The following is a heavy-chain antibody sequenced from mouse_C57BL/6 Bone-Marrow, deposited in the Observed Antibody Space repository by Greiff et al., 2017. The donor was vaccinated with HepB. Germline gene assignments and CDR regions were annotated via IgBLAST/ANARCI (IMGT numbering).Heavy chain of an antibody. CDR1: EYEFPSHD. D-gene: IGHD2-5*01. CDR3: ARRISNYYAMDY. CDR2: INSDGGST. Sequence: EVKVVESGGGLVQPGESLKLSCESNEYEFPSHDMSWVLKTPEKRLELVAAINSDGGSTYYPDTMERRFIISRDNTKKTLYLQMSSLRSEDTALYYCARRISNYYAMDYWGQGTSVTVSS. J-gene: IGHJ4*01. V-gene: IGHV5-2*01.